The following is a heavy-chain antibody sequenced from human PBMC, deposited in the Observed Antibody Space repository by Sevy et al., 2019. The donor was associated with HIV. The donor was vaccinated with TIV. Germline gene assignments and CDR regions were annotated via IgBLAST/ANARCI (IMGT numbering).Heavy chain of an antibody. J-gene: IGHJ6*02. D-gene: IGHD3-10*01. Sequence: GGSLRLSCAVSGTNFGAFAMHWVRQAPGKGLEWVAGLSLQGTNKYYADSLKGRFNISRDNSKDILYLHMKSVSPEDTAIYYCAKDVVGGTYYIENYYYGMDVWGLGTTVTVSS. CDR2: LSLQGTNK. CDR3: AKDVVGGTYYIENYYYGMDV. V-gene: IGHV3-30*18. CDR1: GTNFGAFA.